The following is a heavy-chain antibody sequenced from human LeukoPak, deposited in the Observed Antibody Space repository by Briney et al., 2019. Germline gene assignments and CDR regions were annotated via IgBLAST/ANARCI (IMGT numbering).Heavy chain of an antibody. CDR3: ARNRDGYNSFDF. J-gene: IGHJ4*02. V-gene: IGHV3-23*01. CDR2: VGGSGDNT. D-gene: IGHD5-24*01. Sequence: GGSLRLSCAASGFTFSIYAMSWVRQGPGKGLEWVSAVGGSGDNTYYADSVKGQLTISRDHSRNTLYLQMNSLRVEDTAMYYCARNRDGYNSFDFWGQGTLVTVSS. CDR1: GFTFSIYA.